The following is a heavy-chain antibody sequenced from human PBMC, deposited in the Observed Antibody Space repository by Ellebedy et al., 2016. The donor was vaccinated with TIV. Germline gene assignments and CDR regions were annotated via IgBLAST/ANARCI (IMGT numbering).Heavy chain of an antibody. V-gene: IGHV4-30-4*01. J-gene: IGHJ3*02. CDR1: GGSINSGDYY. Sequence: MPSEPLSLTCPVPGGSINSGDYYWSWIRQPPGTGLEWVGYIYYSGSASYNSSLKGRVKISVDSSKKQISLELNSVTAADTAVYFCARGLTGNAFDIWGQGTMVTVSS. CDR3: ARGLTGNAFDI. CDR2: IYYSGSA. D-gene: IGHD1-20*01.